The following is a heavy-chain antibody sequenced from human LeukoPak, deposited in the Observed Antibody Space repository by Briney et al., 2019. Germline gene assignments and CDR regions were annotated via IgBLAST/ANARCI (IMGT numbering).Heavy chain of an antibody. J-gene: IGHJ4*02. V-gene: IGHV3-48*02. CDR2: ISSGSEII. Sequence: GGSLGLSCVASGFTFSTYNMNWVRQAPGKGLEWVSFISSGSEIIYYADSVKGRFTVSRDNDKKSLYLQMNSLRDVDTAVYYCARNPAGIGDYLGQGTLVTVSS. CDR1: GFTFSTYN. CDR3: ARNPAGIGDY. D-gene: IGHD1-1*01.